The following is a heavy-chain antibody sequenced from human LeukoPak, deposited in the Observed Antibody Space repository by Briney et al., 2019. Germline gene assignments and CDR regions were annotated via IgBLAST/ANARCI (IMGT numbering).Heavy chain of an antibody. J-gene: IGHJ4*02. D-gene: IGHD6-19*01. Sequence: ASVKVSCKASGYTFTRYYMHWVRQAPGQGLEWMGIINPTGGSTTYAQKFQGRVTMTRDTSTSTFYMELSSLRSEDTAVYYRARVGGSAWSGDDYWGQGTLVTVSS. CDR1: GYTFTRYY. CDR2: INPTGGST. CDR3: ARVGGSAWSGDDY. V-gene: IGHV1-46*01.